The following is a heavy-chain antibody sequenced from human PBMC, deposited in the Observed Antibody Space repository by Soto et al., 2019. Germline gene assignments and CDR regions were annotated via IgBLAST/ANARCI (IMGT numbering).Heavy chain of an antibody. D-gene: IGHD3-3*01. CDR1: SGSMSGYY. CDR3: ARAGDYDFWSGYSNDAFDI. CDR2: IYYSGST. V-gene: IGHV4-59*01. J-gene: IGHJ3*02. Sequence: PSETLSLTCTVSSGSMSGYYWNWIRQPPGKGLEWIGYIYYSGSTNYNPSLKSRVTISVDTSKNQFSLKLSSVTAADTAVYYCARAGDYDFWSGYSNDAFDIWGQGTMGTVSS.